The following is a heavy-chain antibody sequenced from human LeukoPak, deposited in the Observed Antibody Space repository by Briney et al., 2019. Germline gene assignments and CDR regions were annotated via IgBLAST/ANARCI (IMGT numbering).Heavy chain of an antibody. Sequence: PGGSLRLSCAASGFTFSNAWMSWVRQPPGKGLEWIGYIYYSGSTTYNPSLKSRVTISVDTSKNQFSLKLSSVTAADTAVYYCARRTYFDLWGRGTLVTVSS. V-gene: IGHV4-59*08. CDR2: IYYSGST. J-gene: IGHJ2*01. CDR3: ARRTYFDL. CDR1: GFTFSNAW.